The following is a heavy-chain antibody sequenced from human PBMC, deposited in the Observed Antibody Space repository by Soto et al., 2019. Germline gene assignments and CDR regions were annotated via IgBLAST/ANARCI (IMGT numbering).Heavy chain of an antibody. CDR1: GFIFTNAW. CDR2: IKSKTDGGTT. J-gene: IGHJ4*02. CDR3: TTGLSSSSSG. V-gene: IGHV3-15*01. D-gene: IGHD6-6*01. Sequence: PGGSLRLSCAASGFIFTNAWMSWVRQAPGKGLEWVGRIKSKTDGGTTDYAAAVKGIFSISRDDSKNTLYLQMDSLKTEDTAVYYCTTGLSSSSSGWGQGTLVTVSS.